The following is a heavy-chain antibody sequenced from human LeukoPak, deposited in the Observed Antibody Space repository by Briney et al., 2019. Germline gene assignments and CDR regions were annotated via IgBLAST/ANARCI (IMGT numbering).Heavy chain of an antibody. J-gene: IGHJ4*02. V-gene: IGHV3-30*14. Sequence: PGRSLRLSCAASRFTFSTYAMHWVRQAPGKGLEWVAVISYDGSNKYYADSVKGRFTISRDNSKNTLYLQMNSLRAEDTAVYYCARDPPYWGQGTLVTVSS. CDR3: ARDPPY. CDR1: RFTFSTYA. CDR2: ISYDGSNK.